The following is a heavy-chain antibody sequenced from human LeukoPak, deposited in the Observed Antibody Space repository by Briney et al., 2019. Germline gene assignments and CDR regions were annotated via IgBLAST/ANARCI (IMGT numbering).Heavy chain of an antibody. J-gene: IGHJ3*02. CDR3: ARAWGPDSSGYSTGDAFDI. Sequence: PSQTLSLTCTVSGGSISSGDYYWSWIRQPPGKGLEWIGYIYYSGSTNYNPSLKSRVTISVDTSKNQFSLKLSSVTAADTAVYYCARAWGPDSSGYSTGDAFDIWGQGTMVTVSS. V-gene: IGHV4-61*08. CDR2: IYYSGST. CDR1: GGSISSGDYY. D-gene: IGHD3-22*01.